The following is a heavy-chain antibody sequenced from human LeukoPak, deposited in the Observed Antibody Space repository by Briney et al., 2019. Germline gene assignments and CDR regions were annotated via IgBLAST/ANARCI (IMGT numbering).Heavy chain of an antibody. J-gene: IGHJ6*02. Sequence: GGSLRLSCAASGFTFDDYAMHWVRQAPGKGLEWVSGISWNSGSIGYADSVKGRFTISRDNAKNSLYLQMNSLRAEDTALYYCAKDMAFFWTAEIAVAGHAGLDYCGMDVWGQGTTVTVSS. D-gene: IGHD6-19*01. CDR3: AKDMAFFWTAEIAVAGHAGLDYCGMDV. CDR1: GFTFDDYA. V-gene: IGHV3-9*01. CDR2: ISWNSGSI.